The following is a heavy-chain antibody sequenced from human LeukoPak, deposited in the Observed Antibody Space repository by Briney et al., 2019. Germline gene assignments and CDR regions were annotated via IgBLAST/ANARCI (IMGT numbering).Heavy chain of an antibody. CDR2: INPNSGGT. D-gene: IGHD2-2*03. Sequence: ASVKVSCKASGYTFTCYYMHWVRQAPGQGLEWMGRINPNSGGTNYAQKFQGRVTMTRDTSISTAYMELSRLRSDDTAVYYCAVGYCSSTSCSKFDYWGQGTLVTVSS. CDR3: AVGYCSSTSCSKFDY. CDR1: GYTFTCYY. V-gene: IGHV1-2*06. J-gene: IGHJ4*02.